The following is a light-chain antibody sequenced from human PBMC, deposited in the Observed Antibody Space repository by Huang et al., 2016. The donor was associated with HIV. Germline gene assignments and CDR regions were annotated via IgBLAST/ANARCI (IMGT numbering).Light chain of an antibody. CDR3: QQRGNLLT. CDR1: QTVNNY. Sequence: EVVLTQSPATLSLSPGERATLSCKASQTVNNYLGWSQHKPGRAPRRLIYDASNRAPGIPPRFSGSGSGTDFTLTVSGLEPEDSGVYYCQQRGNLLTFGGGTKVEIK. J-gene: IGKJ4*01. V-gene: IGKV3-11*01. CDR2: DAS.